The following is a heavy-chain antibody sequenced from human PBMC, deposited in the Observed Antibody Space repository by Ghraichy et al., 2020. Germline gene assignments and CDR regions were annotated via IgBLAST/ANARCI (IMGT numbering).Heavy chain of an antibody. Sequence: SQTLSLTCTVSGGSITTSYWSWIRQPPGKGLEWIGSIYYSGSTYYNASLKSRVTISVDTSKNQFSLKLTSVTAADAAVHYCSRKSYGTTADNWGQGSLVTVSS. CDR3: SRKSYGTTADN. CDR1: GGSITTSY. J-gene: IGHJ4*02. V-gene: IGHV4-59*05. D-gene: IGHD5-18*01. CDR2: IYYSGST.